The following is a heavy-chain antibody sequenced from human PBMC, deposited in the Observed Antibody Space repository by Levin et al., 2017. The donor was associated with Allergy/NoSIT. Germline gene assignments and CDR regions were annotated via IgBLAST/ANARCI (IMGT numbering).Heavy chain of an antibody. Sequence: LSLTFAASGFPFHNSAMSWVRQAPGKGLEWVSAIINSGVGTYYADSVKGRFTISRDNSKNTMYLQMNSLRAEDTAVYFCAKDAIRGSDQPYYFDYWGQGTLVTASS. CDR3: AKDAIRGSDQPYYFDY. CDR1: GFPFHNSA. D-gene: IGHD6-19*01. CDR2: IINSGVGT. V-gene: IGHV3-23*01. J-gene: IGHJ4*02.